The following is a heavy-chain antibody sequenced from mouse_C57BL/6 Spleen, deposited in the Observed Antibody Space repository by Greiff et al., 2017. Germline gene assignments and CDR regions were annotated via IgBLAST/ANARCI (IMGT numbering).Heavy chain of an antibody. D-gene: IGHD3-2*01. J-gene: IGHJ4*01. CDR1: GYSITSGYY. Sequence: EVKLQESGPGLVKPSQSLSLTCSVTGYSITSGYYWNWIRQFPGNKLEWMGYISYDGSNNYNPSLKNRISITRDTSKNQFFLKLNSVTTEDKDTYYCARGGVLLRHQYYAMDYWGQGTSVTVSS. CDR3: ARGGVLLRHQYYAMDY. V-gene: IGHV3-6*01. CDR2: ISYDGSN.